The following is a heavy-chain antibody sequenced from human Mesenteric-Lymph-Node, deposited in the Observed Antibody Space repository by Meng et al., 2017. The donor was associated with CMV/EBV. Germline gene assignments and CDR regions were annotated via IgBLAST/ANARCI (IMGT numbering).Heavy chain of an antibody. Sequence: GGSLRLSCVASGFPFSSFWMTWVRQVPGKGLEWVSLISWDGTNIYYAESVKGRFTISRDNNKNSLYLQLNSLRTEDTALYYCAKDRGGASYGMDVWGQGTTVTVSS. D-gene: IGHD3-16*01. CDR3: AKDRGGASYGMDV. J-gene: IGHJ6*02. CDR2: ISWDGTNI. V-gene: IGHV3-43*01. CDR1: GFPFSSFW.